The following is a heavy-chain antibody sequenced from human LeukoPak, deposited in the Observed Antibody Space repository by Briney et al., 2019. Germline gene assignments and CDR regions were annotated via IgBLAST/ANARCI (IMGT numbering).Heavy chain of an antibody. V-gene: IGHV3-48*03. CDR3: ARLGFCSDGSCYSLDY. CDR2: ITSSGPTA. J-gene: IGHJ4*02. CDR1: GFTFSNCE. D-gene: IGHD2-15*01. Sequence: GGSLRLSCAASGFTFSNCEMNWVRQAPGMGLEWVSYITSSGPTAYYADSVKGRFNISRDNAQNSLFLQMNNLTAEDTAIYYCARLGFCSDGSCYSLDYWGQGILVTVSS.